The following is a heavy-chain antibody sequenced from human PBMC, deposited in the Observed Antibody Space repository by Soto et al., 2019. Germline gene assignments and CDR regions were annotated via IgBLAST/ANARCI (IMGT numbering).Heavy chain of an antibody. CDR3: QTFSRYGSSSSCYTG. V-gene: IGHV1-69*01. CDR1: GDTFSSYS. Sequence: QVRLVQSGAEVNKPGSSVKVSCKASGDTFSSYSISWVRQAPGQGLEWMGGIVPIFGTTVYAQKFQGRVTISADESTSTAYMELSRQRSEETAVYYCQTFSRYGSSSSCYTGWGQGTLVTVSS. CDR2: IVPIFGTT. J-gene: IGHJ4*02. D-gene: IGHD2-2*02.